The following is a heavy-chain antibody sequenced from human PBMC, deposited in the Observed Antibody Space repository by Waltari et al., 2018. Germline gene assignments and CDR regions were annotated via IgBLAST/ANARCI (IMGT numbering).Heavy chain of an antibody. CDR2: ISETSRTT. CDR1: GSGIINYT. J-gene: IGHJ5*01. D-gene: IGHD3-9*01. CDR3: AVARGNYDVLTGFPVDS. Sequence: EERLVKSGGGLVQPGGSLGPPWEASGSGIINYTRKWGRQAPGKGLEWVAYISETSRTTFYADSVRGRFIISRNNAKNSLSLQMVSLRGEDTAVYYCAVARGNYDVLTGFPVDSWGQGTLVTVSS. V-gene: IGHV3-48*01.